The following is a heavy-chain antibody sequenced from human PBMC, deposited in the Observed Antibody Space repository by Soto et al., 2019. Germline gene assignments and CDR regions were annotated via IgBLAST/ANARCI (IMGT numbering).Heavy chain of an antibody. Sequence: QVQLQQWGAGLLKPSETLSLTCAAYGGSFSGYYWSWIRQPPGKGLEWIGEINHSGSTNYNPSLKSRVTISVDTSKNQFSLKLSSVTAADTAVYYCARGSISVYVWGSYRQNWFDPWGQGTLVTVSS. CDR1: GGSFSGYY. J-gene: IGHJ5*02. D-gene: IGHD3-16*02. CDR3: ARGSISVYVWGSYRQNWFDP. CDR2: INHSGST. V-gene: IGHV4-34*01.